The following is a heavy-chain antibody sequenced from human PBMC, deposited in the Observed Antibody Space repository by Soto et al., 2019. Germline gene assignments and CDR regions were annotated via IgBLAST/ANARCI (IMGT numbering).Heavy chain of an antibody. CDR3: ARPLDFWTGYGPFEY. V-gene: IGHV4-31*03. J-gene: IGHJ4*02. CDR2: IFYSGST. CDR1: GGSISSVGYY. Sequence: QVQLQESGPGLVKPSQTLSLTCTVSGGSISSVGYYWSWIRQHPEKGLEWIGSIFYSGSTYYNPSHESRFIISLDTSQNQVSLKLSSVTAADTAIYYCARPLDFWTGYGPFEYWGQGSVVTFSS. D-gene: IGHD3-3*01.